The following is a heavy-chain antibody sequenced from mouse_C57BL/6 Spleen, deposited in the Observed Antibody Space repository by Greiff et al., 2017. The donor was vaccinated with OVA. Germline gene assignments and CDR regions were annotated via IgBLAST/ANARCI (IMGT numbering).Heavy chain of an antibody. CDR1: GFTFSDYG. Sequence: EVMLVESGGGLVKPGGSLKLSCAASGFTFSDYGMHWVRQAPEKGLEWVAYISSGSSTIYYADTVKGRFTISRDNAKNTLFLQMTSLRSEDTAMYYCARQGGPAWFAYWGQGTLVTVSA. CDR3: ARQGGPAWFAY. J-gene: IGHJ3*01. V-gene: IGHV5-17*01. CDR2: ISSGSSTI.